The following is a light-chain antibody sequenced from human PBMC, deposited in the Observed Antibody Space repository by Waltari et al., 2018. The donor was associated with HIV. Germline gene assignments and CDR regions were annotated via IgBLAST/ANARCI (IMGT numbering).Light chain of an antibody. CDR3: QQYDDWPPLT. CDR1: QSVRSN. Sequence: EIVMTQSPATLSVSPGDRANLSCRASQSVRSNLAWYQQKPGQAPRLLIFSASTRAAGTPARFSGGGSGTEFTLTITSLQSADFAVYYCQQYDDWPPLTFGGGTKVEI. CDR2: SAS. V-gene: IGKV3-15*01. J-gene: IGKJ4*01.